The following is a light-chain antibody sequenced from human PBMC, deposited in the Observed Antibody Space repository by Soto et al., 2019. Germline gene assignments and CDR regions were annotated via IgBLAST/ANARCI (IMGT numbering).Light chain of an antibody. CDR3: NSYTNCDTVI. J-gene: IGLJ2*01. Sequence: QSALTQAASVSGSPGQSITISCTGTSSDIGAYHYVSWYQQRPGKAPKVLIYAVNNRPSGISDRFSGSKSGNTASLTLSGLQAEDEAVYYCNSYTNCDTVIFGGGTKLTVL. V-gene: IGLV2-14*01. CDR1: SSDIGAYHY. CDR2: AVN.